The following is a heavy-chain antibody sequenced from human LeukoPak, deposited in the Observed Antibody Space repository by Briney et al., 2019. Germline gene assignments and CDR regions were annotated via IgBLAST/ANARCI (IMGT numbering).Heavy chain of an antibody. D-gene: IGHD3-16*01. V-gene: IGHV3-7*01. CDR3: VQDPFAALPIPPWGN. J-gene: IGHJ4*02. CDR2: IKEDGSEK. Sequence: GGSLRLSCAASGFTFSNFWMSWVRQAPGKGLEWVASIKEDGSEKYYVGSVTGRFSISRDNARNSLYLQMNSLRGEDTAVCYCVQDPFAALPIPPWGNWGQGTLVTVSS. CDR1: GFTFSNFW.